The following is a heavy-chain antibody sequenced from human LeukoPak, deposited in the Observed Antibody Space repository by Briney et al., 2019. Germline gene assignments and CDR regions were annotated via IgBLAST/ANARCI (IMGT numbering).Heavy chain of an antibody. CDR3: ARSKGSQGGYFDY. Sequence: PSETLSLTCAVYGGSFSGYYWSWIRQPPGKGLEWIGEINHSGSTNYNPSLKSRVTISVDTSKNQFSLKLSSVTAADTAVYYCARSKGSQGGYFDYWGQGTLVTVSS. CDR2: INHSGST. V-gene: IGHV4-34*01. D-gene: IGHD3-16*01. J-gene: IGHJ4*02. CDR1: GGSFSGYY.